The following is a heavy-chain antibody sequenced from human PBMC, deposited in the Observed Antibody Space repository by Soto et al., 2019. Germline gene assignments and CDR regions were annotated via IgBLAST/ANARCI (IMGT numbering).Heavy chain of an antibody. CDR3: SRSPEVGVRGAY. CDR2: ITVGSSHI. V-gene: IGHV3-21*01. J-gene: IGHJ4*02. Sequence: EVQLVESGGGLVKPGGSLRLSCTGSGFPFSAYNINWVRQAPGKGLEWVSPITVGSSHIYQPNSMKGRFTISRDDAKNSVYLQIDSLRDEDTALYYCSRSPEVGVRGAYWGQGTLVTVSS. D-gene: IGHD3-16*01. CDR1: GFPFSAYN.